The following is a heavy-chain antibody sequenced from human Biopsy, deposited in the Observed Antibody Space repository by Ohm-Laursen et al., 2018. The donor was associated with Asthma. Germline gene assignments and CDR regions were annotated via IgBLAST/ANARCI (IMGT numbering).Heavy chain of an antibody. D-gene: IGHD2-2*01. V-gene: IGHV1-69*13. CDR1: GGTFNTYV. CDR2: INSVFGTT. CDR3: ARKAGSCISRTCYSLDF. Sequence: ASVTVSCKSLGGTFNTYVIGWVRQAPGQWLEWMVGINSVFGTTTYPQKFQDRVTITADDSTSTVYMELSSLRSEDTAVYYCARKAGSCISRTCYSLDFWGQGTLVTVSS. J-gene: IGHJ4*02.